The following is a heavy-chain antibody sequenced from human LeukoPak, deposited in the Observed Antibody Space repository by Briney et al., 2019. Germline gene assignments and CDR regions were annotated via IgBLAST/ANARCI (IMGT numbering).Heavy chain of an antibody. CDR2: INPNSGVI. Sequence: ASVKVSCKTSGYTFTDYYMHWVRQAPGQGLEWLGWINPNSGVISSAQKFQGRVTMTRDTSITTVYMEVRWLTSDDTAIYYCARADRLDGAPYLIGPWGQGTLLTVSS. V-gene: IGHV1-2*02. CDR1: GYTFTDYY. J-gene: IGHJ5*02. CDR3: ARADRLDGAPYLIGP. D-gene: IGHD2-21*01.